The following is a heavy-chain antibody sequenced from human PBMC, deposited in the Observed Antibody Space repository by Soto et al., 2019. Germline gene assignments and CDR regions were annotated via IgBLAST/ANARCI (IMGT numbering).Heavy chain of an antibody. CDR2: INHSGST. Sequence: SETLSLTCAVYGGSFSGYYWSWIRQPPGKGLEWIGEINHSGSTNYNPSLKSRVTISVDTSKNQFSLKLSSVTAADTAVYYCARGGGSYYSFSFDYWGQGTLVTVSS. V-gene: IGHV4-34*01. CDR1: GGSFSGYY. J-gene: IGHJ4*02. D-gene: IGHD1-26*01. CDR3: ARGGGSYYSFSFDY.